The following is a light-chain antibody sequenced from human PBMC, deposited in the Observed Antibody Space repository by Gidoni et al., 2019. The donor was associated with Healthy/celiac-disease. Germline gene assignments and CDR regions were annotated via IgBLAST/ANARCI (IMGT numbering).Light chain of an antibody. CDR1: SSNIGNNY. CDR3: GTWDSSLSAVV. CDR2: DNN. J-gene: IGLJ2*01. Sequence: QSVLTQPPSVSAAPGQKVTISCSRSSSNIGNNYVSWYQQLPETAPKHHIYDNNKRTSGIPDRFSGSKSGTSATLGITGLQTGDEADYYCGTWDSSLSAVVFGXXXKLXVL. V-gene: IGLV1-51*01.